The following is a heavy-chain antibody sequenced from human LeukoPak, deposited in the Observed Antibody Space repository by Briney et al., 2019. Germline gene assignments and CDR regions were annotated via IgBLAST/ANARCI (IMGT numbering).Heavy chain of an antibody. D-gene: IGHD5-12*01. CDR1: GYTFTSYG. J-gene: IGHJ3*02. CDR3: ARDQYSGYDQSWAFDI. V-gene: IGHV1-18*01. CDR2: ISAYNGNT. Sequence: ASVKVSCKASGYTFTSYGISWVRQAPGQGLEWMGWISAYNGNTNYAQKLQGRVTMTTDTSTSTAYMELRSLRSDDTAVYYCARDQYSGYDQSWAFDIWGQGTRVTVSS.